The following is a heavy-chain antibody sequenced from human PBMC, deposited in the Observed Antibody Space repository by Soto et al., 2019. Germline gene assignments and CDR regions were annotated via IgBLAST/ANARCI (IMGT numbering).Heavy chain of an antibody. CDR2: IYYSGNT. CDR3: ATVNYYYGMDV. J-gene: IGHJ6*02. CDR1: CGSISSSSYY. V-gene: IGHV4-39*01. Sequence: SKTLSLTCTVSCGSISSSSYYWGWIRQPPGKGLEWIVNIYYSGNTNYNPSLKSRVTISVDTSKNQFSLKLSSVTAQDTDVYYCATVNYYYGMDVWVQGTTDTVSS.